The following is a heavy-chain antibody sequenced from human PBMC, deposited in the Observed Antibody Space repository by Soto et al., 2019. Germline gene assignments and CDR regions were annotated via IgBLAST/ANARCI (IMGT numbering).Heavy chain of an antibody. J-gene: IGHJ6*02. D-gene: IGHD2-2*01. Sequence: PGASVKVSCKASGYDFTAYDINWVRQASGQGLEWMGWMNPINGATGSARRFQGRVSMTRNTATATAYLELTSLRSDDSAVYFCGRGPSPRAPAGGTPYYYAMDVWGQGTTVTVSS. V-gene: IGHV1-8*02. CDR2: MNPINGAT. CDR1: GYDFTAYD. CDR3: GRGPSPRAPAGGTPYYYAMDV.